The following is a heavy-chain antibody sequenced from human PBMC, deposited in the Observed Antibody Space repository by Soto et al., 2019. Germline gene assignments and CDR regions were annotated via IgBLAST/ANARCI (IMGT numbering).Heavy chain of an antibody. CDR2: INWNGGST. D-gene: IGHD3-22*01. V-gene: IGHV3-20*04. Sequence: GGSLRLSCAASGFTFDDYGMSWVRQAPGKGLEWVSGINWNGGSTGYADSVKGRFTISRDNSKNTLYLQMGSLRAEDMAVYYCARDGYYYDSSGYYLGYWGQGTLVTVSS. CDR1: GFTFDDYG. J-gene: IGHJ4*02. CDR3: ARDGYYYDSSGYYLGY.